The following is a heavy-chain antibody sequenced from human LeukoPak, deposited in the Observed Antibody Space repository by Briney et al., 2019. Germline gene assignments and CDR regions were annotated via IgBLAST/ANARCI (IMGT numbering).Heavy chain of an antibody. CDR3: AKANSSGSFDY. Sequence: QPGGSLRLSCAASGFTSSSYAMSWVRQAPGKGLEWVSAISCSGASTYYADSMKGRFTISRDNSKNTLYLQMNSLRAEDTAVYYCAKANSSGSFDYWGQGTLVTVSS. V-gene: IGHV3-23*01. D-gene: IGHD6-19*01. J-gene: IGHJ4*02. CDR1: GFTSSSYA. CDR2: ISCSGAST.